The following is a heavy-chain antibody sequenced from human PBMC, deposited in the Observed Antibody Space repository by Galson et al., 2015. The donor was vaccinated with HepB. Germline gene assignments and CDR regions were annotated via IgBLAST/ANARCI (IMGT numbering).Heavy chain of an antibody. CDR2: ISSSSSSI. D-gene: IGHD2-2*01. CDR3: AREPYCSSTTCYPDNWFDP. J-gene: IGHJ5*02. Sequence: SLRLSCAASGFTFSSYSMNWVRQAPGKGLEWVSYISSSSSSIYYADSVKGRFTISRDNDKNSLYLQMNSLRDEDTAVYYCAREPYCSSTTCYPDNWFDPWGQGTLVTVSS. V-gene: IGHV3-48*02. CDR1: GFTFSSYS.